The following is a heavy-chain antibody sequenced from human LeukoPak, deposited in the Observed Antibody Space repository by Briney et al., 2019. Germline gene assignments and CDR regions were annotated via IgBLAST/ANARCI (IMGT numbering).Heavy chain of an antibody. D-gene: IGHD3-16*01. CDR3: ARGGGAWGEFDY. CDR2: ISSSATYK. CDR1: GFNFKLYS. J-gene: IGHJ4*02. Sequence: GGSLRLSCAASGFNFKLYSMHWVRQAPGKGLEWVSSISSSATYKYYPDSLKGRFTISRDNAKKSLFLQLDILRAEDTAVYSCARGGGAWGEFDYWGLGTLVIVSS. V-gene: IGHV3-21*01.